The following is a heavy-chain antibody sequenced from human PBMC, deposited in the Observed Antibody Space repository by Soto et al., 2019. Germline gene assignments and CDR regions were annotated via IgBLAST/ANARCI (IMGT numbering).Heavy chain of an antibody. V-gene: IGHV4-34*01. CDR2: INHSGST. CDR1: GGSFSGYY. Sequence: ASETLSLTCAVYGGSFSGYYWSWIRQPPGKGLEWIGEINHSGSTNYNPSLKSRVTISVDTSKNQFSLKLSSVTAADTAVYYCASVRAARYGGNFDYWGQGTLVTVSS. CDR3: ASVRAARYGGNFDY. D-gene: IGHD1-26*01. J-gene: IGHJ4*02.